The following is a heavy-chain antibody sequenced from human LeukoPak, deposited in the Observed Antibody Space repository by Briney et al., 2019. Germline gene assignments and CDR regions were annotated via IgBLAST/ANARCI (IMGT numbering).Heavy chain of an antibody. CDR3: ARGWARDIVVVPAAVSYGMDV. Sequence: SETLSLTCTVSDGSISGYYWSWIRQPPGKGLEWIGYIYYSGSTNYNPSLKSRVTISVDTSKNQFSLKLSSVTAADTAVYYCARGWARDIVVVPAAVSYGMDVWGQGTTVTVSS. CDR2: IYYSGST. D-gene: IGHD2-2*01. V-gene: IGHV4-59*12. CDR1: DGSISGYY. J-gene: IGHJ6*02.